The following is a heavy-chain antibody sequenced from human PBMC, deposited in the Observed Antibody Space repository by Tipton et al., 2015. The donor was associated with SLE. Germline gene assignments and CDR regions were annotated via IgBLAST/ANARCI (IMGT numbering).Heavy chain of an antibody. CDR1: GFSFTKAW. CDR2: IKSESDGGTT. CDR3: SAKRWQQLIDY. V-gene: IGHV3-15*01. Sequence: SCTASGSASGFSFTKAWLFWVRQAPGKGLEWVGRIKSESDGGTTDYGTPVKGRFTISRDDSKNTLFLQMDSLKTEDTAVYFCSAKRWQQLIDYWGQGTLVTVSS. D-gene: IGHD4-23*01. J-gene: IGHJ4*02.